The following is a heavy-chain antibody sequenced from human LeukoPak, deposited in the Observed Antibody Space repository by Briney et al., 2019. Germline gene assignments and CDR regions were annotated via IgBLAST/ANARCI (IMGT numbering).Heavy chain of an antibody. CDR2: IYPCYSDT. V-gene: IGHV5-51*01. D-gene: IGHD1-7*01. J-gene: IGHJ5*01. Sequence: GESLNISCKGCVYSFTSYWIGWVRQMPGKGLEWMGIIYPCYSDTSYIPSFQGQVTISADKSISTAYLQWSSLKSSDTAMYYCASYGIGTTFNSWGQGTLVTVSS. CDR3: ASYGIGTTFNS. CDR1: VYSFTSYW.